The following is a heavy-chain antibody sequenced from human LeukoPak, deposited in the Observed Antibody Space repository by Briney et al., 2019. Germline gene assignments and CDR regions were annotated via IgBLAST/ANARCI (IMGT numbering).Heavy chain of an antibody. V-gene: IGHV4-59*01. D-gene: IGHD2-15*01. CDR2: IYYSGST. CDR3: ASFCSGGNCYWAFDI. J-gene: IGHJ3*02. CDR1: GGSISSYY. Sequence: SETLSLTCTVSGGSISSYYWSWIRQPPGKGLEWIGYIYYSGSTNYNPSLKSRVTISVDTSKNQFSLKLSSVTAADTAVYYCASFCSGGNCYWAFDIWGQGTMVTVSS.